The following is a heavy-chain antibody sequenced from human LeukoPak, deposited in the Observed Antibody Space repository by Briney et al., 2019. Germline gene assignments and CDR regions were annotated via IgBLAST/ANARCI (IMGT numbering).Heavy chain of an antibody. CDR3: VREGATAALDI. CDR2: ITSDGSRT. CDR1: GFTLGPYW. D-gene: IGHD5-24*01. Sequence: GWSLTLSCAASGFTLGPYWMHWVRQAPGKGLVWVSGITSDGSRTTCADSVRGRFTISRDNAKNTLSLQMDSLRVEDTAVYYCVREGATAALDIWGQGTMVTVSS. V-gene: IGHV3-74*01. J-gene: IGHJ3*02.